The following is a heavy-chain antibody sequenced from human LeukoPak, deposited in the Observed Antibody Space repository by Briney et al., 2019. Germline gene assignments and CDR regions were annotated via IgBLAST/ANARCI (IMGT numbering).Heavy chain of an antibody. V-gene: IGHV4-30-2*01. D-gene: IGHD3-9*01. CDR2: IYHSGST. CDR3: ANTRVDWFSFDI. CDR1: GGSISSGGYS. Sequence: PSQTLSLTCAVSGGSISSGGYSWSWIRQPPGKGLEWIGYIYHSGSTYYNPSLKSRVTMSVDRSKTQLSLKLRSVTAADTAVYYSANTRVDWFSFDIWGQGTMVTVSS. J-gene: IGHJ3*02.